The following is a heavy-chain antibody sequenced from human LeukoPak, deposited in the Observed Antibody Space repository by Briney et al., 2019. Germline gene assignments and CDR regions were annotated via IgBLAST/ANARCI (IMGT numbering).Heavy chain of an antibody. V-gene: IGHV1-8*01. Sequence: GASVKVSCKASGYTFTSYDINWVRQATGQGLEWMGWMNPNSGSTGYAQKFQGRITMTRNTSISTAYMELSSLRSEDTAVYYCASSRTGSGSLSSFDYWGQGTLVTVSS. CDR3: ASSRTGSGSLSSFDY. CDR1: GYTFTSYD. J-gene: IGHJ4*02. D-gene: IGHD3-10*01. CDR2: MNPNSGST.